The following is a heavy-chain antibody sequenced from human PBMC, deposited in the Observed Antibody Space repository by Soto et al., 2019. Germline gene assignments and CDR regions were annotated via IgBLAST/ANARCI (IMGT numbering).Heavy chain of an antibody. D-gene: IGHD3-10*01. CDR3: ARNNRNIITMVRGVNHLTLFDY. V-gene: IGHV4-31*03. J-gene: IGHJ4*02. CDR1: GGSISSGGYY. Sequence: SETLSLTCTVSGGSISSGGYYWSWIRQHPGKGLEWIGYIYYSGSTYYNPSLKSRVTISVDTSKNQFSLKLSSVTAADTAVYYCARNNRNIITMVRGVNHLTLFDYWGQGTLVTVSS. CDR2: IYYSGST.